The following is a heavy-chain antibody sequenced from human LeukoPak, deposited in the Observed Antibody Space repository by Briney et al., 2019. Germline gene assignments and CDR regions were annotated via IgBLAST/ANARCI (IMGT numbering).Heavy chain of an antibody. CDR1: GGSITNYY. V-gene: IGHV4-38-2*02. J-gene: IGHJ5*02. CDR2: TSHRDSP. Sequence: SETLSLTCTVSGGSITNYYWGWIRQSPGKGLEWIGSTSHRDSPYYNPSLESRVTISLDTSKNQFSLKLTSVTAADTAVYYCARDFGETSLPNWFDPWGQGTLVIVTS. D-gene: IGHD3-16*01. CDR3: ARDFGETSLPNWFDP.